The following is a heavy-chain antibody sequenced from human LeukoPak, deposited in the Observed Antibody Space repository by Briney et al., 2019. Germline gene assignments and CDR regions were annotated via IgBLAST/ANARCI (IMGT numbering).Heavy chain of an antibody. D-gene: IGHD3-22*01. CDR1: GFTFSNAW. J-gene: IGHJ3*02. CDR2: IKSKTDGGTT. CDR3: TTVTSYYDSSGQDAFDI. Sequence: GXLRVSCAASGFTFSNAWMSWVRQAPGKGLEWAGRIKSKTDGGTTDYAAPGKGRFTISRDESKNTLYMQMDRQKTEDTAVYYCTTVTSYYDSSGQDAFDIWGQGTMVTVSS. V-gene: IGHV3-15*01.